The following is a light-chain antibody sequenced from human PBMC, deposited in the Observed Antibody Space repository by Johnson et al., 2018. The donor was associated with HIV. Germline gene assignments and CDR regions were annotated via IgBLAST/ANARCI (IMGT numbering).Light chain of an antibody. V-gene: IGLV1-51*01. Sequence: QSVLTQPPSVSAAPGQKVTISCSGSSSNIGNNYVSWYQQLPGTAPKLLIYDNNKRPSGIPDRFSGSKSGTSATLGITGLTTGDEADYYCGTWDTSLTTGGVFGTGTKVTVL. J-gene: IGLJ1*01. CDR2: DNN. CDR1: SSNIGNNY. CDR3: GTWDTSLTTGGV.